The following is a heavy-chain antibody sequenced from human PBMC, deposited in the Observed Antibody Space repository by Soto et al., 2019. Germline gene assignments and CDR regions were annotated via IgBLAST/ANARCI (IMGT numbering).Heavy chain of an antibody. CDR3: ARGSYYDFWSGYLYYYYMDV. D-gene: IGHD3-3*01. CDR1: GYTFTGYY. CDR2: INPNSGGT. J-gene: IGHJ6*03. Sequence: GASVKVSCKAAGYTFTGYYMHWVRQAPGQGLEWMGWINPNSGGTNYAQKFQGWVTMTRDTSISTAYMELSRLRSDDTAVYYCARGSYYDFWSGYLYYYYMDVWGKGTTVTVSS. V-gene: IGHV1-2*04.